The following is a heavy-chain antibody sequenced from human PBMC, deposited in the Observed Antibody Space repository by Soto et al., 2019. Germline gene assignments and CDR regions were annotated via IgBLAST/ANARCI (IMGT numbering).Heavy chain of an antibody. J-gene: IGHJ4*02. Sequence: ASVKVSCKAPADTFTSYYIHWVRQAPGQRLEWLGWINGGNDKTGYSQKFQGRLRITKNTSASTAFMELSSLRSEDTAVYYCARVGYFDSDGFPRPYDYWGQGTLVTVS. CDR1: ADTFTSYY. V-gene: IGHV1-3*01. CDR2: INGGNDKT. CDR3: ARVGYFDSDGFPRPYDY. D-gene: IGHD3-22*01.